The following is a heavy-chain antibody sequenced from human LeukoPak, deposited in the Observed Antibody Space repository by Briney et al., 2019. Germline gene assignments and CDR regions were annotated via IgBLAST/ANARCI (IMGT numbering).Heavy chain of an antibody. Sequence: GASVKVSCKASGYTFTSYGISWVRQAPGQGLEWMGWISAYNGNTNYAQKFQGRVTMTRDMSTSTVYMELSSLRSEDTAVYYCARLTGYYYFDYWGQGTLVTVSS. CDR3: ARLTGYYYFDY. D-gene: IGHD3-9*01. J-gene: IGHJ4*02. CDR1: GYTFTSYG. V-gene: IGHV1-18*01. CDR2: ISAYNGNT.